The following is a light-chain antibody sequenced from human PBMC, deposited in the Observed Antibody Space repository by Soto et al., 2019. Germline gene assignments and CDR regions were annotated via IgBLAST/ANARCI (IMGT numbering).Light chain of an antibody. CDR3: MPGSPWPGT. CDR1: QSLVHSDGIAY. V-gene: IGKV2-30*02. J-gene: IGKJ1*01. CDR2: RVS. Sequence: DGVRAESGLCVALSGRRLTSISCRSNQSLVHSDGIAYFSWFQQRPGRSPRRLIYRVSGRESGVPDRFSGGGSGTDFTLKIRSVEAEDVGVYFCMPGSPWPGTFGQGTKVDIK.